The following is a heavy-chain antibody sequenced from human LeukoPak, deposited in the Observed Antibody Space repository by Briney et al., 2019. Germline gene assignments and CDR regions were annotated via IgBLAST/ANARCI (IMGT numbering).Heavy chain of an antibody. CDR3: ARAIVGPKGLNWFDP. J-gene: IGHJ5*02. CDR2: MNPNSGNT. V-gene: IGHV1-8*03. CDR1: GYTFTSYD. D-gene: IGHD1-26*01. Sequence: ASVKVSCKVSGYTFTSYDINWVRQATGQGLEWMGWMNPNSGNTGYAQKFQGRVTITRNTSIRTAYMELSSLRSEDTAVYYCARAIVGPKGLNWFDPWGQGTLVTVSS.